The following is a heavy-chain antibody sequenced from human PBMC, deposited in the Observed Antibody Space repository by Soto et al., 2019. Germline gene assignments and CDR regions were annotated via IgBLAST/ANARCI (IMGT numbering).Heavy chain of an antibody. Sequence: EVQLVESGGGLVQPGGSLRLSCAASGFTFSAYSMNWVRQAPGKGLEWISYIRTSPTTIHYADSVKGRFTISRDNAKNXLXXXMNXXXAXXXXXXXXXRXXHYAFDFWGQGTLVTVSS. CDR3: XRXXHYAFDF. J-gene: IGHJ4*02. CDR2: IRTSPTTI. D-gene: IGHD2-2*01. V-gene: IGHV3-48*01. CDR1: GFTFSAYS.